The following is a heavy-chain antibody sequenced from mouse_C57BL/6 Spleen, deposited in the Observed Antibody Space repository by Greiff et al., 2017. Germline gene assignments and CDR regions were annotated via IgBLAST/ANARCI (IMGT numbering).Heavy chain of an antibody. CDR1: GYTFTSYG. D-gene: IGHD1-1*01. J-gene: IGHJ1*03. Sequence: QVQLQQSGAELARPGASVTLSCKASGYTFTSYGISWVKQRTGQGLEWIGEIYPRSGNTYYNEKFKGKATLTADKSSSPAYMELRSLTSEDSAVYFCARMIDYYGSSPWYVDVWGTGTTVTVSS. V-gene: IGHV1-81*01. CDR2: IYPRSGNT. CDR3: ARMIDYYGSSPWYVDV.